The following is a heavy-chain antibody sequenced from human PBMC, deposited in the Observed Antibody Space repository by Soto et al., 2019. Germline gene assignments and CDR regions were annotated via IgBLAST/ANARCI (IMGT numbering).Heavy chain of an antibody. V-gene: IGHV2-5*02. CDR2: IYWDDDK. Sequence: QITLKESGPTLVKPTQTLTLTCTFSGFSLSTSGVGVGWIRQPPGKALEWLALIYWDDDKRYSPSLKNRLTIPKDTSKNRVVLTMTNMDPVDTATYYCAHRSSGGYSYDSWGQGTLVTVSS. D-gene: IGHD6-19*01. J-gene: IGHJ5*01. CDR1: GFSLSTSGVG. CDR3: AHRSSGGYSYDS.